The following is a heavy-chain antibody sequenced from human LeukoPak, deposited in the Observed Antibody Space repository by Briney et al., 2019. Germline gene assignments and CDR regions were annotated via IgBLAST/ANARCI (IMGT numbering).Heavy chain of an antibody. D-gene: IGHD3-22*01. J-gene: IGHJ4*02. Sequence: PGRSLRLSCAASGFTFSSYAMHWVRQAPGKGLEWVAVISYDGSNKYYADSVKGRFTNSRDNSKNTLYLQMNSLRAEDTAVYYCAGDYDSSGYSPLFDYWGQGTLVTVSS. CDR1: GFTFSSYA. CDR2: ISYDGSNK. CDR3: AGDYDSSGYSPLFDY. V-gene: IGHV3-30-3*01.